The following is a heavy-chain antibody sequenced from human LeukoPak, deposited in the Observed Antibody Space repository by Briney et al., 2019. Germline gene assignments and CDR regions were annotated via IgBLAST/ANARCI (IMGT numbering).Heavy chain of an antibody. D-gene: IGHD5-12*01. CDR1: GFTFSSYA. CDR3: ANTRARYSGYDSVFDY. J-gene: IGHJ4*02. Sequence: GGSLRLSCAASGFTFSSYAMSWVRQAPGKGLECVSAISRSGGSTYYAHSVKGRFTISRDNHKHPLYAQEHRLRSEDTAVYYCANTRARYSGYDSVFDYGGQGTLVTVSS. CDR2: ISRSGGST. V-gene: IGHV3-23*01.